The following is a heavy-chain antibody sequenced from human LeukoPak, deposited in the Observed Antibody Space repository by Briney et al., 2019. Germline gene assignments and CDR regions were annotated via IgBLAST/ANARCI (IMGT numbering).Heavy chain of an antibody. J-gene: IGHJ4*02. CDR1: GFTFSNYA. D-gene: IGHD6-6*01. V-gene: IGHV3-23*01. CDR3: ARKYSSSTLDY. CDR2: ISGSTGST. Sequence: PGGSLRLSCAASGFTFSNYAMNWVRQAPGKGLEWVSLISGSTGSTYYADSVKGRFIISRDNAKNSLYLQMNSLRAEDTAVYYCARKYSSSTLDYWGQGILVTVSS.